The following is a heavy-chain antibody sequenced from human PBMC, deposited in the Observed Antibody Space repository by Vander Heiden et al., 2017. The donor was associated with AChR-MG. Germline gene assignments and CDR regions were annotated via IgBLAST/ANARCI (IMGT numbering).Heavy chain of an antibody. CDR1: GYTFTSYA. CDR2: INAGNGNT. Sequence: QVQLVQSGAEVKKPGASVKVSCKASGYTFTSYAMHWVRQAPGQRLELMGWINAGNGNTKYAQKFQGRVTITRDTSASTAYMELSSLRSEDTAVYYCARVRIRGVNDAFDIWGQGTMVTVSS. CDR3: ARVRIRGVNDAFDI. J-gene: IGHJ3*02. V-gene: IGHV1-3*01. D-gene: IGHD3-10*01.